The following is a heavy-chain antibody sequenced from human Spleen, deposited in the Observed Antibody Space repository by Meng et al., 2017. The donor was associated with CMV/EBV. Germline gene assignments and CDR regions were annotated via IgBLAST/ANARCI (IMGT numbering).Heavy chain of an antibody. CDR2: IYYSGST. CDR1: GGSISSGDYY. D-gene: IGHD4-17*01. J-gene: IGHJ5*02. CDR3: ARDRKHYGERGWFDP. V-gene: IGHV4-30-4*01. Sequence: AQLQESGPGLVQPSQTLSLTCTVSGGSISSGDYYWSWIRQPPGKGLEWIGYIYYSGSTYSNASLKSRVTISIDRSKNQFSLKLSSVTAADTAVYYCARDRKHYGERGWFDPWGQGTLVTVSS.